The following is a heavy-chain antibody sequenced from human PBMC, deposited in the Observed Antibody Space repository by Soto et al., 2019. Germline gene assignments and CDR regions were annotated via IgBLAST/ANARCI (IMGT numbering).Heavy chain of an antibody. D-gene: IGHD3-16*01. CDR3: ARVDVYVTPSPQDV. CDR1: GYTFTRYG. J-gene: IGHJ6*02. V-gene: IGHV1-18*01. Sequence: QVQLVQSGAEVKNPGASVKVSCKASGYTFTRYGIGWARQAPGQGLEWMGWINTYNGNTNYAQNVQGRVTLTTDTTTSTAYMGLRSLRSNDTAIYYCARVDVYVTPSPQDVWGQGTTVIVSS. CDR2: INTYNGNT.